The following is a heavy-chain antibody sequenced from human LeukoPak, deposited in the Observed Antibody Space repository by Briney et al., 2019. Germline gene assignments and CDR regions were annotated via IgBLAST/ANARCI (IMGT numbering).Heavy chain of an antibody. CDR1: GFSFASYW. CDR2: IYPGDSDT. D-gene: IGHD6-25*01. CDR3: ARSGRGHFEAFDI. J-gene: IGHJ3*02. Sequence: GESLKISCKASGFSFASYWIAWVRQMPGKGLEWMGIIYPGDSDTRYSPSVQGQVIISADKSISTAYLQWRSLRAPDTAIYYCARSGRGHFEAFDIWGQGTLVTVSP. V-gene: IGHV5-51*01.